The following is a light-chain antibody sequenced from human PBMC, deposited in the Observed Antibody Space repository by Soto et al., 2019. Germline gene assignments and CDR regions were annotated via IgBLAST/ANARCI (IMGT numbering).Light chain of an antibody. CDR2: AAS. CDR1: QSISSY. J-gene: IGKJ1*01. Sequence: DIQMTQSPSSVAASVGDRVDITCRASQSISSYLNWYQQKPGKAPKLLIYAASSLQSGVPSRFSGSGSGTDFTLTISNLQPEDFATYYCQQSYSTPQTFGQGTKVEIK. CDR3: QQSYSTPQT. V-gene: IGKV1-39*01.